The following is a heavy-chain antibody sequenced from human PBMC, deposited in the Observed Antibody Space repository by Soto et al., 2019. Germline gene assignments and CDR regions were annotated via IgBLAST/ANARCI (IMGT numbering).Heavy chain of an antibody. CDR1: GDSVSSSSAA. J-gene: IGHJ2*01. CDR2: TYYRSKWYN. D-gene: IGHD4-17*01. V-gene: IGHV6-1*01. Sequence: SQTLSLTCAISGDSVSSSSAAWNWIRQSPSRGLEWLGRTYYRSKWYNDYAVSVKSRITINPDTSKNQFSLQLNSVTPEDTAVYYCARANDYGDPDYSYFDLWGRGTLVTVSS. CDR3: ARANDYGDPDYSYFDL.